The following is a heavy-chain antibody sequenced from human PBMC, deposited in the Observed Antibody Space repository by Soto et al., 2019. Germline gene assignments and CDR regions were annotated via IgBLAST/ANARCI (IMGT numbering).Heavy chain of an antibody. CDR2: IYYSGST. CDR3: ARSVFP. CDR1: GGSISSGGYY. V-gene: IGHV4-31*03. J-gene: IGHJ5*02. Sequence: QVQLQESGPGLVKPSQTLSLTFTVSGGSISSGGYYWNWIRQHTGKGLEWIGYIYYSGSTYYNPSLKSRVSISVDTSKNHFSLKLTAVTAADTAVYYCARSVFPWGRGTLVTVSS.